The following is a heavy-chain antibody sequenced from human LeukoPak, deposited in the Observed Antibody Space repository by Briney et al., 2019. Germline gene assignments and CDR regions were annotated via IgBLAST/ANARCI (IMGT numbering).Heavy chain of an antibody. CDR1: GGSISSYY. J-gene: IGHJ4*02. D-gene: IGHD3-3*01. V-gene: IGHV4-4*07. CDR3: AREYDFWSGYYTD. Sequence: SETLSLTCTVSGGSISSYYWSWVQQPAGKGLEWIGRIYTSGSTNYNPSLKSRVTMSVDTSKNQFSLKLSSVTAADTAVYYCAREYDFWSGYYTDWGQGTLVTVSS. CDR2: IYTSGST.